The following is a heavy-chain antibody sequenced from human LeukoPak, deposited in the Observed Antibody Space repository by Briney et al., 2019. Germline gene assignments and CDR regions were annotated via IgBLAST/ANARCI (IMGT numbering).Heavy chain of an antibody. CDR3: ARGPRAAADDY. CDR1: EYTFTSYD. J-gene: IGHJ4*02. Sequence: ASVKVSCKASEYTFTSYDINWVRQATGQGLEWMGWMNPNSGNTGYAQKFQGRVTMTRNTSISTAYMELTSLTSEDTAVYYCARGPRAAADDYWGQGTLVTVSS. D-gene: IGHD6-13*01. CDR2: MNPNSGNT. V-gene: IGHV1-8*01.